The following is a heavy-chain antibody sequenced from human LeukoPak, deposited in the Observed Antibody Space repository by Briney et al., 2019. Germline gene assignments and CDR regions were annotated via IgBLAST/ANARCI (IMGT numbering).Heavy chain of an antibody. CDR3: ATDRALYDSSGYAFDY. V-gene: IGHV1-24*01. CDR1: GYTLTELS. CDR2: FDPEDGET. Sequence: GASVKVSCKVSGYTLTELSMHWVRQAPGKGLEWMGGFDPEDGETIYAQKFQGRVTMTEDTSTDTAYMELSSLRSEDTAVYYCATDRALYDSSGYAFDYWGQGTLVTVSS. J-gene: IGHJ4*02. D-gene: IGHD3-22*01.